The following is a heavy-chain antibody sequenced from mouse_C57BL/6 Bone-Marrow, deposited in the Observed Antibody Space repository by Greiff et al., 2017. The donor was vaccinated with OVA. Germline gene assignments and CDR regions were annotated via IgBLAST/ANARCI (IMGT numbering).Heavy chain of an antibody. J-gene: IGHJ3*01. CDR2: INPNNGGT. D-gene: IGHD2-4*01. CDR3: ARYEGGLRRGFAY. CDR1: GYTFTDYN. Sequence: EVQRVESGPELVKPGASVKIPCKASGYTFTDYNMDWVKQSHGKSLEWIGDINPNNGGTIYNQKFKGKATLTVDKSSSTAYMELRSLTSEDTAVYYCARYEGGLRRGFAYWGQGTLVTVSA. V-gene: IGHV1-18*01.